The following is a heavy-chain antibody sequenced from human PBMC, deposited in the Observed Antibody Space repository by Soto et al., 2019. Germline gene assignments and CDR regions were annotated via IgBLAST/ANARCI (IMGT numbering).Heavy chain of an antibody. V-gene: IGHV3-7*03. Sequence: PGGSLRLSCVASGFTLSSFWMTWVRQAPGKGLEWVASIKQDGSETYYVDSVKGRFTISRDNPKNTLYPQMNSLRVGDTGVYYCARPPHGMDVWGQGTTVTVSS. CDR1: GFTLSSFW. CDR2: IKQDGSET. CDR3: ARPPHGMDV. J-gene: IGHJ6*02.